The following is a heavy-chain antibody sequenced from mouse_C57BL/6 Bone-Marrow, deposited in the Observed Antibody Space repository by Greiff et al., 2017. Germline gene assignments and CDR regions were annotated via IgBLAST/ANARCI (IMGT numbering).Heavy chain of an antibody. CDR1: EYAFPSHD. Sequence: EVQVVESGGGLVQPGESLKLSCESNEYAFPSHDMSWVRKTPEKRLELVAAINSDGGRTYYPDTMERRFIISRDNTKTTLYLKMSSLRSEDTALYYCARHYGNSDAMDYWGQGTSVTVSS. D-gene: IGHD2-1*01. CDR3: ARHYGNSDAMDY. V-gene: IGHV5-2*01. J-gene: IGHJ4*01. CDR2: INSDGGRT.